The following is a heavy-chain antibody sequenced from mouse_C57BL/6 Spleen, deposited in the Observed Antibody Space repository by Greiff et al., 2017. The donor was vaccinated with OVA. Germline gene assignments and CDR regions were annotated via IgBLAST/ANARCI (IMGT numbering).Heavy chain of an antibody. CDR2: ISYDGSN. CDR3: AREGGVVAPYYFDY. CDR1: GYSITSGYY. D-gene: IGHD1-1*01. V-gene: IGHV3-6*01. Sequence: DVQLQESGPGLVKPSQSLSLTCSVTGYSITSGYYWNWIRQFPGNKLEWMGYISYDGSNNYNPSLKNRISITRDTSKNQFFLKLNSVTTEDTATYYCAREGGVVAPYYFDYWGQGTTLTVSS. J-gene: IGHJ2*01.